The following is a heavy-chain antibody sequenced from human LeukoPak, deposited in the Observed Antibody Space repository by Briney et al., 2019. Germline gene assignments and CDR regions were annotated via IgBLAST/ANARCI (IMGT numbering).Heavy chain of an antibody. D-gene: IGHD6-6*01. CDR1: GYTFTGYY. V-gene: IGHV1-2*02. Sequence: ASVKVSCKASGYTFTGYYMHWVRQAPGQGLEWMEWINPNSGGTNYAQKFQGRVTMTRDTSISTAYMELSRLRSDDTAVYYCAREQLVGYGLDAFDIWGQGTMVTVSS. CDR2: INPNSGGT. J-gene: IGHJ3*02. CDR3: AREQLVGYGLDAFDI.